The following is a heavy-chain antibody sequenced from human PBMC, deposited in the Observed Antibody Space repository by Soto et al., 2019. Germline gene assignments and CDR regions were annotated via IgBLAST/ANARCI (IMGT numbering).Heavy chain of an antibody. D-gene: IGHD6-19*01. CDR2: ILPVLGNT. Sequence: QVQLVQSGPQVKKPGSSVKVSCTASGGTFGRYTISWVRQAPGQGLEWMGGILPVLGNTNVALRFQDRLTFTADESTSTAHLELGSRRHEDTAVDYWARGSVVLAGTNAHVAHWGQGFLVTVSS. V-gene: IGHV1-69*16. J-gene: IGHJ4*02. CDR3: ARGSVVLAGTNAHVAH. CDR1: GGTFGRYT.